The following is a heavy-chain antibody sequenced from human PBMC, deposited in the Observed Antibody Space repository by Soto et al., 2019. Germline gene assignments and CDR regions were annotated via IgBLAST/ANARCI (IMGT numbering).Heavy chain of an antibody. J-gene: IGHJ4*02. V-gene: IGHV4-59*02. D-gene: IGHD3-22*01. Sequence: SETLSLTCTVSGGYVSSYYFSWIRQSPRKGLEWIGYIYYSGRTKYKPSLKSRVTISVDTSKNQFSLKLSSVTAAATAVYYCARGRVRYYYDSSGYGDFDYWGPGTLVTVSS. CDR1: GGYVSSYY. CDR3: ARGRVRYYYDSSGYGDFDY. CDR2: IYYSGRT.